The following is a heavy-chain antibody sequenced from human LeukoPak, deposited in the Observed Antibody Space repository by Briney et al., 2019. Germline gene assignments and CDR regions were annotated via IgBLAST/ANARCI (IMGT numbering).Heavy chain of an antibody. CDR2: INPNSGGT. Sequence: ASVKVSCKASGYTFTGYYMHWVRQAPGQGLEWMGWINPNSGGTNYAQKFQGRVTMTRDTSISTAYMELSRLRSDDTAVYYCARDRGWLLNWFDPWGQGTPVTVSS. J-gene: IGHJ5*02. CDR1: GYTFTGYY. V-gene: IGHV1-2*02. CDR3: ARDRGWLLNWFDP. D-gene: IGHD5-24*01.